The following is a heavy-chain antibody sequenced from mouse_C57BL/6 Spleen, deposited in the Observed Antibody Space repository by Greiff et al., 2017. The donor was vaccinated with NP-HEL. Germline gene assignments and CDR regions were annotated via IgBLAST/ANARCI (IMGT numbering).Heavy chain of an antibody. V-gene: IGHV1-82*01. CDR3: ARGVVAEYYAMDY. CDR2: IYPGDGDT. D-gene: IGHD1-1*01. CDR1: GYAFSSSW. Sequence: VQLVESGPELVKPGASVKISCKASGYAFSSSWMNWVKQRPGKGLEWIGRIYPGDGDTNYNGKFKGKATLTADKSSSTAYMQLSSLTSEDSAVYFCARGVVAEYYAMDYWGQGTSVTVSS. J-gene: IGHJ4*01.